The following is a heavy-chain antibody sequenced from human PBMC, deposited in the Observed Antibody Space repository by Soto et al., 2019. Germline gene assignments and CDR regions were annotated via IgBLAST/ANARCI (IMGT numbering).Heavy chain of an antibody. Sequence: GGSLRLSCAASGFTFSSYGMHWVRQAPGKGLEWAAVIWYDGNNKYYADSVKGRFTISRDNSKNTLYLQMNSLRAEDTAVYYCARQVVPAAPYYYYGMDVWGQGTTVTVSS. CDR2: IWYDGNNK. D-gene: IGHD2-2*01. CDR1: GFTFSSYG. J-gene: IGHJ6*02. CDR3: ARQVVPAAPYYYYGMDV. V-gene: IGHV3-33*01.